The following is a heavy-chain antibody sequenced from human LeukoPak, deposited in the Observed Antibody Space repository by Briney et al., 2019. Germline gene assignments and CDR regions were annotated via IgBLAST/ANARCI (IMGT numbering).Heavy chain of an antibody. CDR1: GGSISSYY. J-gene: IGHJ4*02. D-gene: IGHD3-10*01. Sequence: SETLSLTCTVSGGSISSYYWSWIRQPPGKGLEWIGYIYYSGSTNYNPSLKSRVTISVDTSKNQFSLKLSSVTAADTAVYYCACTTVVRGLPGYWGQGTLVTVSS. CDR2: IYYSGST. V-gene: IGHV4-59*01. CDR3: ACTTVVRGLPGY.